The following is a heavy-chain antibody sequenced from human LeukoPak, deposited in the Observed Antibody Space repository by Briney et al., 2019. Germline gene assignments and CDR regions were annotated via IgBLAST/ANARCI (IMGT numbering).Heavy chain of an antibody. Sequence: PGGSLRLSCAASGFTLSSYSMNWVRQTPGKGLEWVSYISSSSSTIYYADSVKGRFTISRDNAKNSLYLQMNSLRAEDTAVYYCARLYYYGSGSWYDAFDIWGQGTMVTVSS. CDR3: ARLYYYGSGSWYDAFDI. V-gene: IGHV3-48*04. J-gene: IGHJ3*02. CDR1: GFTLSSYS. CDR2: ISSSSSTI. D-gene: IGHD3-10*01.